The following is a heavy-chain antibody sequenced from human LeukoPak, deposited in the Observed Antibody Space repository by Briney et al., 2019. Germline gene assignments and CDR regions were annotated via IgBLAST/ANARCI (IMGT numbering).Heavy chain of an antibody. CDR2: ISAYNANT. CDR1: GYTFTSYG. J-gene: IGHJ4*02. CDR3: ARVRSARFGVVIPLSSDY. V-gene: IGHV1-18*01. Sequence: GASVKVSCKASGYTFTSYGISWVRQAPGQGLEWMGWISAYNANTNYAQKLQGRVTMTTDTSTSTAYMELRSLRSDDTAVYYCARVRSARFGVVIPLSSDYWGQGTLVTVSS. D-gene: IGHD3-3*01.